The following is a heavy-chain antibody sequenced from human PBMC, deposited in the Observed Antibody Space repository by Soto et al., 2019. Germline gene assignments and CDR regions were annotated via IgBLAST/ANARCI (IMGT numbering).Heavy chain of an antibody. CDR2: ISHSGTS. D-gene: IGHD3-9*01. V-gene: IGHV4-4*02. CDR3: ARVVLTITRGAFDA. Sequence: QVQLQESGPGLVKPSGTLSLTCAVSGGSISSSHWWTWVRQSPGKGLEYIGEISHSGTSNSNPSLKARVAQSVDKSKNHVYLTLTAVTDAYTAVYYGARVVLTITRGAFDAWGQGTLVIVSS. J-gene: IGHJ3*01. CDR1: GGSISSSHW.